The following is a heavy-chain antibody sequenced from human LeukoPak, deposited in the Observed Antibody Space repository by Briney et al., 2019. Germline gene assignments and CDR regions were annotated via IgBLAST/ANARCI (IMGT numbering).Heavy chain of an antibody. CDR2: NSGSGGST. CDR3: AKDEALGTAFYI. V-gene: IGHV3-23*01. D-gene: IGHD1-26*01. Sequence: GGSLRSPSAVSEASSFTFSNYAMSWVRQGPGEGLEWGSGNSGSGGSTHYADSVNGRLIISRDNSKNTLYLQMNSLRAEDTAVYYCAKDEALGTAFYIWGQGTMVTVSS. J-gene: IGHJ3*02. CDR1: SFTFSNYA.